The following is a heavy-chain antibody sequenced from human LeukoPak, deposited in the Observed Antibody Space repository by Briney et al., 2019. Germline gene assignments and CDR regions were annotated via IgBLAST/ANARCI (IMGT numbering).Heavy chain of an antibody. CDR2: IYSGGST. CDR1: GFTVSINY. D-gene: IGHD5-18*01. J-gene: IGHJ6*02. V-gene: IGHV3-66*02. Sequence: PGGSLRLSCAVAGFTVSINYMSWVRQAPGKGLEWVSVIYSGGSTYYADSVKGRFTISRDNSKNTLYLQMNSLRAEDTAVYYCARVTKITSYGMDVWGQGTTVTVSS. CDR3: ARVTKITSYGMDV.